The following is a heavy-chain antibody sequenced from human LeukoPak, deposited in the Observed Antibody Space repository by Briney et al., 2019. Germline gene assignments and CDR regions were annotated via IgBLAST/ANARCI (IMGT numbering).Heavy chain of an antibody. CDR1: GGSISSSSYY. D-gene: IGHD4-23*01. CDR2: IYYSGST. CDR3: AREGHYGGIGGVAY. V-gene: IGHV4-39*02. Sequence: SETLSLTCTVSGGSISSSSYYWGWIRQPPGKGLEWIGSIYYSGSTYYNPSLKSRVTISVDTSKNQFSLKLSSVTAADTAVYYCAREGHYGGIGGVAYWGQGTLVTVSS. J-gene: IGHJ4*02.